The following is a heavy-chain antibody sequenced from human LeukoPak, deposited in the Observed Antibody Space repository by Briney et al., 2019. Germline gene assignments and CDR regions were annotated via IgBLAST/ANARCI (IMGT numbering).Heavy chain of an antibody. V-gene: IGHV3-7*01. CDR1: GFTFSNYW. J-gene: IGHJ4*02. CDR3: ATYTQNFGAPGTDY. D-gene: IGHD3-10*01. CDR2: IDKNGREK. Sequence: GGSLILSCTVSGFTFSNYWMRWVRQAPGKGLEWVASIDKNGREKRYVDSVEGRLTISRDNAKNSVYLQMTSLRAEDTAVYYCATYTQNFGAPGTDYWGQGTLVTVSS.